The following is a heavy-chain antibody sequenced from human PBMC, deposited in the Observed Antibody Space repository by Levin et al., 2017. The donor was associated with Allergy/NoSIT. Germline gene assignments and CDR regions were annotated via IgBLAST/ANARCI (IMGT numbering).Heavy chain of an antibody. CDR2: IDSTSSFI. CDR1: GFTFSTST. Sequence: PGGSLRLSCAASGFTFSTSTMRWVRQAPGKGLEWVSSIDSTSSFIYYANSVKGRCTISRDNANNFLYLEMNSLRAEDTAVYYCARERGTTYCSTGTGHPADYWGSGILVTVSS. V-gene: IGHV3-21*01. J-gene: IGHJ4*02. D-gene: IGHD2-15*01. CDR3: ARERGTTYCSTGTGHPADY.